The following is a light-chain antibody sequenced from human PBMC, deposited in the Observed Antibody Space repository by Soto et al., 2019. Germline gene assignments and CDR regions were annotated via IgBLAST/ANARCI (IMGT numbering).Light chain of an antibody. CDR3: QQYNNWPPLT. CDR2: GAS. V-gene: IGKV3-15*01. J-gene: IGKJ4*01. CDR1: QSVSGN. Sequence: EIVMTQSPATLSVSPGERATLSCRASQSVSGNLAWYQQRPGQAPRLLIYGASTRATGIPARFSGSRSGTEFTLTISSLQSADFEVYYCQQYNNWPPLTFGGGTKVEIK.